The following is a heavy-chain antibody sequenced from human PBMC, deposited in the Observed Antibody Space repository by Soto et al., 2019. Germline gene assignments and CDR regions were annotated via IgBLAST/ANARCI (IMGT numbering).Heavy chain of an antibody. J-gene: IGHJ4*02. CDR1: DDSLTTNKYA. Sequence: SETLSLTCTVSDDSLTTNKYAWTWIRQNPEKGLEWIGYVYSNGNTRSSPSLQSRVSMSVDTSKSHFSLRLSSVTAADTAVYFCARASYFRPSGSYYFVSWGQGTLVTVSS. CDR3: ARASYFRPSGSYYFVS. V-gene: IGHV4-31*03. CDR2: VYSNGNT. D-gene: IGHD3-10*01.